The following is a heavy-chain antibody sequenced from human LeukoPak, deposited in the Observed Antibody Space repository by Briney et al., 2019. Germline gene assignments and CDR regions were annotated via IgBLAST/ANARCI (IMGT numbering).Heavy chain of an antibody. CDR2: IHTSVNT. J-gene: IGHJ4*02. CDR3: ARGNLATGTFYFDY. D-gene: IGHD6-13*01. Sequence: PSQTLSLTCTVSGGSISSGSHYWSWIRQPGGKGLEWIGRIHTSVNTNYNPSLKSRVTISLDTSKNQFSLKLSSVTAADTAVYYCARGNLATGTFYFDYWGQGTLVTVSS. V-gene: IGHV4-61*02. CDR1: GGSISSGSHY.